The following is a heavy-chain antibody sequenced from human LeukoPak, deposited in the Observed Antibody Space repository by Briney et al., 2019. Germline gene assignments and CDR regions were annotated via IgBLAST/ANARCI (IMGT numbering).Heavy chain of an antibody. CDR2: IKQDGSEK. Sequence: SGGSLRLSCAASGFTFSLYWMNWVRRAPGKGMEWVANIKQDGSEKNYVDSVKGRFTISRDNSKSALYLQMNNLRAEDTAVYYCAKECYDRSGYCFDYWGQGTLVTVSS. J-gene: IGHJ4*02. D-gene: IGHD3-22*01. CDR1: GFTFSLYW. CDR3: AKECYDRSGYCFDY. V-gene: IGHV3-7*03.